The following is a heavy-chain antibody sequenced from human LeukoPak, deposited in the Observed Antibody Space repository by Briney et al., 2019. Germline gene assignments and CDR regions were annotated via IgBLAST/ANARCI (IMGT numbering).Heavy chain of an antibody. CDR2: INHSGST. V-gene: IGHV4-34*01. CDR3: ARSGSFDFWVTLDY. D-gene: IGHD3/OR15-3a*01. J-gene: IGHJ4*02. CDR1: GGSFSGYY. Sequence: SETLSLTCAVYGGSFSGYYWSWIRQPPGKGLEWIGEINHSGSTNYNPSLKSRVTISVDTSKNQFSLKLSSVTAADTAVYYCARSGSFDFWVTLDYWGQGTLVTVSS.